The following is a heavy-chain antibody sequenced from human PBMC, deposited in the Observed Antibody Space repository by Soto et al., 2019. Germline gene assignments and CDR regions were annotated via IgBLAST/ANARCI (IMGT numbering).Heavy chain of an antibody. CDR2: ISSSGTGI. D-gene: IGHD2-15*01. CDR3: ARAYSDAFDI. V-gene: IGHV3-11*01. J-gene: IGHJ3*02. Sequence: QVQLVESGGGLVKPGGSLRLSCAASGFTFSDYYMTWIRQAPGKGLEWVSYISSSGTGIYYADSVRGRFTISRDNAKNSLYLQMSSLRAEDPAVYYCARAYSDAFDIWGQGTMVTVSS. CDR1: GFTFSDYY.